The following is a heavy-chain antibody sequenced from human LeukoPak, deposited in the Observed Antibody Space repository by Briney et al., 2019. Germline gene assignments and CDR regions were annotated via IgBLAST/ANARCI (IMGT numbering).Heavy chain of an antibody. CDR2: VNPNSGGT. D-gene: IGHD6-19*01. CDR1: GYTFSDYY. V-gene: IGHV1-2*02. J-gene: IGHJ4*02. Sequence: ASVKVFCKASGYTFSDYYMHWVRQAPGQGLEWMGWVNPNSGGTDYAQKFQGRFTMTRDTSINTAYMEVSGLRSDDTAVYYCSRGAPTIAMTGTGLDYWGQGTLVAVSS. CDR3: SRGAPTIAMTGTGLDY.